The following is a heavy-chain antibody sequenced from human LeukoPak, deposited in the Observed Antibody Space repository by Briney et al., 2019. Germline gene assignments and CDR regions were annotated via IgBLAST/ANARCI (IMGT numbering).Heavy chain of an antibody. Sequence: SETLSLTCTVSGGSISSSSYYWGWIRQPPGKGLEWIGSIYYSGSTYYNPSLKSRVTISVDTSKNQFSLKLSSVTAADTAVYYCAREEVKQWLVGGNWFDPWGQGTLVTVSS. CDR2: IYYSGST. CDR1: GGSISSSSYY. J-gene: IGHJ5*02. D-gene: IGHD6-19*01. V-gene: IGHV4-39*07. CDR3: AREEVKQWLVGGNWFDP.